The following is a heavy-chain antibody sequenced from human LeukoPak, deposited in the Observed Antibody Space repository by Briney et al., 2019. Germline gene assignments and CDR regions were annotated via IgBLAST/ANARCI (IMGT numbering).Heavy chain of an antibody. CDR1: GFTFSSSG. D-gene: IGHD2-8*01. CDR3: AKEYCSNSVCHSLDY. J-gene: IGHJ4*02. Sequence: GGSLRLSCAASGFTFSSSGMHWVRQAPGKGLEWVAVISYDGSNKYYADSVKGRFTSSRDNSKNTLYLQMNSLRAEDTAVYYCAKEYCSNSVCHSLDYWGQGTLVTVSS. V-gene: IGHV3-30*18. CDR2: ISYDGSNK.